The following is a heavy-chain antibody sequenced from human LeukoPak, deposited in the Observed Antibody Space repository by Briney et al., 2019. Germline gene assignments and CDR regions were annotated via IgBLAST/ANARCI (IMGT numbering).Heavy chain of an antibody. CDR1: GFTATDYY. V-gene: IGHV3-53*01. D-gene: IGHD3-9*01. CDR3: ARNSDILTESYGAFDM. CDR2: VYMAGST. Sequence: GGSLRLSCALSGFTATDYYMSWVRQAPGKGLEWVSVVYMAGSTHYAHSVRGRFTVSRDTSKNTVYLQMNSLRVEDTAVYYCARNSDILTESYGAFDMWGQGTMVTVSS. J-gene: IGHJ3*02.